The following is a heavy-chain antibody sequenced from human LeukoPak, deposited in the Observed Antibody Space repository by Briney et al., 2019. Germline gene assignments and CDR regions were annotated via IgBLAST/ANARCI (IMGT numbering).Heavy chain of an antibody. CDR3: ARFSPRAMGNYLDF. CDR1: GGSISSGGYY. V-gene: IGHV4-30-2*01. D-gene: IGHD7-27*01. Sequence: SETLSLTCTVSGGSISSGGYYWSWIRQPPGKGLEWIGYIYPRGSTYYNPSLKSRVILSLDKSANQFSLNLSSVTAADTAVYYCARFSPRAMGNYLDFWGQGTLVTVSS. CDR2: IYPRGST. J-gene: IGHJ4*02.